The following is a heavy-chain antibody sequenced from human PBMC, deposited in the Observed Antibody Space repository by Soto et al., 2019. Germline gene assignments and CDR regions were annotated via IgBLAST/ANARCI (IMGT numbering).Heavy chain of an antibody. D-gene: IGHD2-2*02. V-gene: IGHV5-51*01. CDR2: IYPGDSDT. CDR3: ARHGVVPAAIGYYYYYGMDV. J-gene: IGHJ6*02. Sequence: PGESLKISCKGSGYSFTSYWIGWVRQMPGKGLEWMGNIYPGDSDTRYSPSFQGQVTISADKSISTAYLQWSSLKASDTAMYYCARHGVVPAAIGYYYYYGMDVWGQGTTVTV. CDR1: GYSFTSYW.